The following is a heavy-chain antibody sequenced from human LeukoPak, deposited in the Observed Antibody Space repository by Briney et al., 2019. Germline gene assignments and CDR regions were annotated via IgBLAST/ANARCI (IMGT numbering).Heavy chain of an antibody. Sequence: SETLSLTCTVSGGSISSSSYYWGWIRQPPGKGLEWIGSIYYSGSTYYNPSLKSRVTISVDTSKNQFSLKLSSVTAADTAVYYCARFGGYDILFDYWGQGTLVTVSS. V-gene: IGHV4-39*01. CDR1: GGSISSSSYY. J-gene: IGHJ4*02. CDR2: IYYSGST. CDR3: ARFGGYDILFDY. D-gene: IGHD5-12*01.